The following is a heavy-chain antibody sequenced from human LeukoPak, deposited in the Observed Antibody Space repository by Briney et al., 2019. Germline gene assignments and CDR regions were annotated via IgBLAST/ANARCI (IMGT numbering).Heavy chain of an antibody. J-gene: IGHJ4*02. V-gene: IGHV3-74*01. CDR3: ARDRVYCGSTSCYAYYFDY. Sequence: PGGSLRLSCAASGFSFSSYWMHWVRQAPGKGLVWVSRINSDGGITTYADSVKGRFTISRDNAKNTLYLQMNSLRAEDTAVYYCARDRVYCGSTSCYAYYFDYWGQGTLVTVSS. CDR1: GFSFSSYW. D-gene: IGHD2-2*01. CDR2: INSDGGIT.